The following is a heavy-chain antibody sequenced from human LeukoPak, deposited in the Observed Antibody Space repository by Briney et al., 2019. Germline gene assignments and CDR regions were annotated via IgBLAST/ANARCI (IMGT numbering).Heavy chain of an antibody. J-gene: IGHJ3*02. Sequence: GASVTVSCTASGFTFTSSAVQWVRQARGQRLEWIGWIVVGSGNTNYAQKFQERVTITRDMSTSTAYMELSSLRSEDTAVYYCAAAAHANGDAFDIWGQGTMVTVSS. D-gene: IGHD1-1*01. CDR1: GFTFTSSA. V-gene: IGHV1-58*01. CDR2: IVVGSGNT. CDR3: AAAAHANGDAFDI.